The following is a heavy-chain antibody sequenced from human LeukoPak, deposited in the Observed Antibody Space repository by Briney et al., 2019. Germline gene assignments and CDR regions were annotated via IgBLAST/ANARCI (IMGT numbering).Heavy chain of an antibody. V-gene: IGHV3-30-3*01. J-gene: IGHJ4*02. CDR3: ARAMIVVVIISPYGY. Sequence: GGSLRLSCAASGFTFSSYAMHWVRQAPGKGLEWVAVISYDGSNKYYAVSVKGRFTISRDNSKNTLYLQMNSLRAEDTAVYYCARAMIVVVIISPYGYWGQGTLVTVSS. CDR2: ISYDGSNK. D-gene: IGHD3-22*01. CDR1: GFTFSSYA.